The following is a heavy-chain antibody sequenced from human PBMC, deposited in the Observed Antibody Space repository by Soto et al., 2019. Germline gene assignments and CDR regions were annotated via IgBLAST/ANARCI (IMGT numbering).Heavy chain of an antibody. J-gene: IGHJ4*02. CDR3: ARANWNYDPYFDY. Sequence: SETLSLTCTVSGGSISSYYWSWIRQPPGKGLEWIGYIYYSGSTNYNPSLKSRVTISVDTSKNQFSLKQSSVTAADTAVYYCARANWNYDPYFDYWGQGTLVTVSS. CDR2: IYYSGST. V-gene: IGHV4-59*08. CDR1: GGSISSYY. D-gene: IGHD1-7*01.